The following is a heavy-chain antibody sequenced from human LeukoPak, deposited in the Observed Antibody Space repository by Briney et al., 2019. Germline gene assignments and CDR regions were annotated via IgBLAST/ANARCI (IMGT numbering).Heavy chain of an antibody. CDR1: GSTFSSYE. Sequence: GGSLRLSCAASGSTFSSYEMNWVRQAPGKGLEWVSYISSSGSTIYYADSVKGRFTISRDNAKNSLYLQMNSLRAEDTAVYYCARSGAAGSYYYYYMDVWGKGTTVTVSS. CDR2: ISSSGSTI. D-gene: IGHD6-13*01. J-gene: IGHJ6*03. V-gene: IGHV3-48*03. CDR3: ARSGAAGSYYYYYMDV.